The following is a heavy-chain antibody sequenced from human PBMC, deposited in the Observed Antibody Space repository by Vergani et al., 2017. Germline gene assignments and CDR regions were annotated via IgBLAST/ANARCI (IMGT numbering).Heavy chain of an antibody. V-gene: IGHV4-61*02. CDR1: GVSVSSTAFY. Sequence: QVQLQESGPGLVKPSQTLSLTCSVSGVSVSSTAFYWNWTRQPAGKGLEWIGRIYGSGNIKHNPSLESRVTISRDTSKNPFSLKVQPVTAADTAVYYCAGGETLTDCLNPWGQGTQVIVSS. CDR2: IYGSGNI. J-gene: IGHJ5*02. D-gene: IGHD3-16*01. CDR3: AGGETLTDCLNP.